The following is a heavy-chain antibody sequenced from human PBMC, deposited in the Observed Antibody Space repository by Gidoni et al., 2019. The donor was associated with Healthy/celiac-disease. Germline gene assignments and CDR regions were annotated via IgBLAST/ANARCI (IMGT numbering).Heavy chain of an antibody. V-gene: IGHV3-7*01. Sequence: EVQLVESGGGLVQPGGSLRRSCAASGFTLSSYWMSWVRQAPGKGLEWVANIKQDGSEKYYVDSVKGRFTISRDNAKNSLYLQMNSLRAEDTAVYYCARINPYYDFWSGYGYWGQGTLVTVSS. CDR2: IKQDGSEK. J-gene: IGHJ4*02. CDR3: ARINPYYDFWSGYGY. D-gene: IGHD3-3*01. CDR1: GFTLSSYW.